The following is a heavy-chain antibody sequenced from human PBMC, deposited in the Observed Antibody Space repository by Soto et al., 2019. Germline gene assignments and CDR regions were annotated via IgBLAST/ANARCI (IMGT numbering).Heavy chain of an antibody. CDR1: GYSFTSYW. V-gene: IGHV5-10-1*01. Sequence: PGESLKISCKGSGYSFTSYWITWVRQMPGKGLEWMGRIDPSDSHTNYSPSFQGHVTISADKSISTAYLQWSSLKASDTAMYYCARITTTVTIDYYGMDVWGQGTTVTVSS. D-gene: IGHD4-17*01. CDR2: IDPSDSHT. CDR3: ARITTTVTIDYYGMDV. J-gene: IGHJ6*02.